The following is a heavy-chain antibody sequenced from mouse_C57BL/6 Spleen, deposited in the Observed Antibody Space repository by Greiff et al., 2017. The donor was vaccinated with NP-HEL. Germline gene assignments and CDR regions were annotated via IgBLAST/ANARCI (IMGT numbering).Heavy chain of an antibody. D-gene: IGHD1-1*01. CDR3: AGYYYGSLAY. CDR1: GFSLTSYG. V-gene: IGHV2-3*01. CDR2: IWGDGST. J-gene: IGHJ3*01. Sequence: QVQLKESGPGLVAPSQSLSISCTVSGFSLTSYGVSWVRQPPGKGLEWLGEIWGDGSTNYHSALISRLSISKDNSKSQVFLKLNSLQTDDTATYYCAGYYYGSLAYWGQGTLVTVSA.